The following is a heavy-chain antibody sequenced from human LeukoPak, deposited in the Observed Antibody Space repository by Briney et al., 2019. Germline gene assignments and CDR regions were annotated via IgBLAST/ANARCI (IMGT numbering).Heavy chain of an antibody. CDR1: GGTFSSYA. D-gene: IGHD4-11*01. CDR3: ARDAEGPTVRVRYYYYMDV. CDR2: IIPIFGTA. V-gene: IGHV1-69*05. Sequence: SVKVSCKASGGTFSSYAISWVRQAPGQGHEWMGGIIPIFGTANYAQKFQGRVTITTDESTSTAYMELSSLRSEDTAVYYCARDAEGPTVRVRYYYYMDVWGKGTTVTVSS. J-gene: IGHJ6*03.